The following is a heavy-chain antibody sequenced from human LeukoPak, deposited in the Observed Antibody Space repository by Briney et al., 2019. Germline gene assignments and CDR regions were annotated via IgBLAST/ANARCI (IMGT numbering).Heavy chain of an antibody. V-gene: IGHV1-18*01. CDR1: GYTFSSYG. J-gene: IGHJ4*02. CDR3: ARAVRGYSYAYLPY. Sequence: ASVKVSCKASGYTFSSYGISWVRQAPGQGLEWMGWISAYDGNVDYAQNLQGGVTMTTDTSTSTAYMELRSLRSDDTAVYYCARAVRGYSYAYLPYWGQGTLVTVSS. CDR2: ISAYDGNV. D-gene: IGHD5-18*01.